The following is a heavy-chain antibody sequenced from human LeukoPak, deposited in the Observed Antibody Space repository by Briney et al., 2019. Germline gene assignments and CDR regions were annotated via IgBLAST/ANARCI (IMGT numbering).Heavy chain of an antibody. CDR2: ISHDGSNK. CDR3: VRDWGYDSSGYWQKYFDS. D-gene: IGHD3-22*01. CDR1: GFTFTNYG. Sequence: GGSLRLSCAASGFTFTNYGMTWVRQAPGKGLEWLAVISHDGSNKYYADSVKGRITISRDNSMNTLYLQMNSLRAEDTAVYYCVRDWGYDSSGYWQKYFDSWGQGTLVTVSS. J-gene: IGHJ4*02. V-gene: IGHV3-30*03.